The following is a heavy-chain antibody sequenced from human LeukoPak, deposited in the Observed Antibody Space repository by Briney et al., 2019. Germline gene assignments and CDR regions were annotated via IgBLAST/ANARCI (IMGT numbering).Heavy chain of an antibody. Sequence: PSETLSLTCAVYGGSFSGYYWSWIRQPPGKGLEWIGEINHSGSTNYNPSLKSRVTISVDTSKNQFSLKLSSVTAADTAVYYCAGSSSWYYFKYWGQGTLVTVSS. J-gene: IGHJ4*02. V-gene: IGHV4-34*01. CDR2: INHSGST. CDR1: GGSFSGYY. D-gene: IGHD6-13*01. CDR3: AGSSSWYYFKY.